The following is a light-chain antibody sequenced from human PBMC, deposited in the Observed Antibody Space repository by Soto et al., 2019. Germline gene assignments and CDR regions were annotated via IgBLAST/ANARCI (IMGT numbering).Light chain of an antibody. J-gene: IGKJ2*01. V-gene: IGKV1-39*01. CDR3: QQSSGTPLT. Sequence: DIQMTQSPSSLSASVGDRVTITCRASQSIRTHLNWFQQKPGKAPKLLIFIGSTLQSGVPSRFSGSGSGTDFSLTITNLQPEDAATYYCQQSSGTPLTFGQGTKLEIK. CDR2: IGS. CDR1: QSIRTH.